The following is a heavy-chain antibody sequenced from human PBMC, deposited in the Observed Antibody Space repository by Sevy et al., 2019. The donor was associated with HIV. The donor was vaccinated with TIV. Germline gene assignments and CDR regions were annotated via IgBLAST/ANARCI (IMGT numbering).Heavy chain of an antibody. CDR1: GFTFSSYS. CDR3: AREGAYYYDSSGYY. V-gene: IGHV3-48*02. J-gene: IGHJ4*02. D-gene: IGHD3-22*01. CDR2: ISSSSSTI. Sequence: GGSLRLSCAASGFTFSSYSMNWVRQAPGKGLEWVSYISSSSSTIYYADSVKGRFTIYRDNAKNSLYLQMNSLRDEETAVYYCAREGAYYYDSSGYYWGQGTLVTVSS.